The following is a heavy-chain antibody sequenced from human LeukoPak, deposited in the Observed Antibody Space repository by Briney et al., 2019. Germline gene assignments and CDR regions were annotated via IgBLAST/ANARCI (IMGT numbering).Heavy chain of an antibody. CDR2: IHYSGST. Sequence: SETLSPTCTLSAASTSSISYYWDWFRHPPGEGLERIRVIHYSGSTYYNSSLKNRDPIPAHTSKNQFSLKPDSVTAADTAVYYCARDASGLHAFDIWGLGTMVTVSS. J-gene: IGHJ3*02. V-gene: IGHV4-39*02. D-gene: IGHD6-19*01. CDR1: AASTSSISYY. CDR3: ARDASGLHAFDI.